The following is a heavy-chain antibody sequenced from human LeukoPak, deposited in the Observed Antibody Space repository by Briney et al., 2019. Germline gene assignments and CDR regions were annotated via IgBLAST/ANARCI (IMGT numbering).Heavy chain of an antibody. CDR2: ISTSSSYI. V-gene: IGHV3-21*01. D-gene: IGHD6-19*01. J-gene: IGHJ4*02. Sequence: GGSLRLSCAASGFSFSSYSMHWVRQAPGKGLKWVSFISTSSSYIYYVDSVKGRFTISRDNAKNSLYLQMNSLRAEDTAVYYCARGGSGWYEGDYWGQGTLVTVSS. CDR1: GFSFSSYS. CDR3: ARGGSGWYEGDY.